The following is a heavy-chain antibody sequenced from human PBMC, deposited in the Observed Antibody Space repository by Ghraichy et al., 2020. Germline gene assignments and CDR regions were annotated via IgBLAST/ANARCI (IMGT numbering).Heavy chain of an antibody. Sequence: GGSLRLSCAASGFTFSSYGMHWVRQAPGKGLEWVAVISYDGSNKYYADSVKGRFTISRDNSKNTLYLQMNSLRAEDTAVYYCAKDFLTMMGFDYWGQGTLVTVSS. CDR3: AKDFLTMMGFDY. CDR2: ISYDGSNK. CDR1: GFTFSSYG. J-gene: IGHJ4*01. D-gene: IGHD3-22*01. V-gene: IGHV3-30*18.